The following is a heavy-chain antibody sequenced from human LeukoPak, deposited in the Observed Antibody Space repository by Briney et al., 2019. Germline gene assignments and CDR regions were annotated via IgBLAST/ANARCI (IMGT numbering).Heavy chain of an antibody. V-gene: IGHV3-9*01. CDR1: GFTFDDYA. CDR3: AKDSGGLLWFGELSHFDY. CDR2: ISWNSGSI. Sequence: GGSLRLSCAASGFTFDDYAMHWVRQAPGKGLEWVSGISWNSGSIGYADSVKGRFTISRDNVKNSLYLQMNSLRAEDTALYYCAKDSGGLLWFGELSHFDYWGQGTLVTVSS. J-gene: IGHJ4*02. D-gene: IGHD3-10*01.